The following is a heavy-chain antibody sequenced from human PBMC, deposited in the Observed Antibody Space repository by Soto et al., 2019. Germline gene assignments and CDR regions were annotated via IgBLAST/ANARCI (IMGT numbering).Heavy chain of an antibody. CDR3: TTARTAPMVRRYGMDV. Sequence: GGSLRLSCAASGFTFSNAWMSWVSQAPGKGLEWVGRIKSKTDGGTTDYAAPVKGRFTISRDDSKNTLYLQMNSLKAEDTAVYYCTTARTAPMVRRYGMDVWGQGTTVTVSS. CDR1: GFTFSNAW. D-gene: IGHD3-10*01. V-gene: IGHV3-15*01. J-gene: IGHJ6*02. CDR2: IKSKTDGGTT.